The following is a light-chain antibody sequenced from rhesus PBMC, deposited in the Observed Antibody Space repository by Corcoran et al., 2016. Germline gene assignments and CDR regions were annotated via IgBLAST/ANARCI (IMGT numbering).Light chain of an antibody. V-gene: IGKV3-42*03. J-gene: IGKJ4*01. Sequence: EIVLTQSPATLSLSPGERATLSCRASQRVSSSLAWYQQKPEQAPRLLIYGASSRATCIPDRFSGSGSGTDFSLTISSREPEDFAVYYCQQYSNWPLTFGGGTKVEIK. CDR3: QQYSNWPLT. CDR1: QRVSSS. CDR2: GAS.